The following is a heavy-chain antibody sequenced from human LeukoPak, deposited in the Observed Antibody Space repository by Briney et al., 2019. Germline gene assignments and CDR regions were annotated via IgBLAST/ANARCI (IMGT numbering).Heavy chain of an antibody. J-gene: IGHJ4*02. CDR2: IKQDGSEK. V-gene: IGHV3-7*01. D-gene: IGHD3-22*01. Sequence: GGSLRLSCAASGFTFSSYWMSWVRQAPGKGLEWVANIKQDGSEKYYVDSVKGRFTISRDNAKNSLYLQMNSLRAEDTAVYYCARQEGRITMIVVVTEFLPYYFDYWGQGTLVTVSS. CDR1: GFTFSSYW. CDR3: ARQEGRITMIVVVTEFLPYYFDY.